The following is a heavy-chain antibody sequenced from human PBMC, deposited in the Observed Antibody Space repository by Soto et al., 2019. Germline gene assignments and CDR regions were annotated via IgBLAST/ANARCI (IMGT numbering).Heavy chain of an antibody. V-gene: IGHV5-51*07. CDR2: IYPGDSDT. CDR1: GYTVTNYW. CDR3: AASIFYYGMDV. J-gene: IGHJ6*02. Sequence: GESLKISCKGSGYTVTNYWIGSLHQMPGKGLEWMGIIYPGDSDTKYNPSFQGQVTISADKSITTTYLQWSSLKASDTAIYYCAASIFYYGMDVWGQGTTVTVSS.